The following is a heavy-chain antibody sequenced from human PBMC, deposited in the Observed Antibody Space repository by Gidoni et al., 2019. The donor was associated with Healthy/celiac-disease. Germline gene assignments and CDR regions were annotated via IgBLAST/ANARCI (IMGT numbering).Heavy chain of an antibody. CDR1: GFTFSSYA. V-gene: IGHV3-23*01. CDR2: ISGSGGST. CDR3: AKDKGRVGATLTEVELAH. J-gene: IGHJ4*02. D-gene: IGHD1-26*01. Sequence: EVQLLESGGGLVQPGGSLRLSCAASGFTFSSYAMSWVRQAPGKGLEWVSAISGSGGSTYYADSVKGRFTISRDNSKNTLYLQMNSLRAEDTAVYYCAKDKGRVGATLTEVELAHWGQGTLVTVSS.